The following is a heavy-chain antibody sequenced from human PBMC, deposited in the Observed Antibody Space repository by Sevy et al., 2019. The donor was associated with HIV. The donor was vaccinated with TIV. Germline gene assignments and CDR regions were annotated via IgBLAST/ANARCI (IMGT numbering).Heavy chain of an antibody. V-gene: IGHV3-33*01. J-gene: IGHJ4*02. CDR1: GLTPSTYG. CDR3: ARDPRIYGDYLLAYFDY. CDR2: IGYDGNNK. D-gene: IGHD4-17*01. Sequence: GGCLRLSCAASGLTPSTYGIHWVRQAPGKGLEWVAVIGYDGNNKFYADSVKGRFTISRDDSKNTVFLQMDSLRAEDTAIYYCARDPRIYGDYLLAYFDYWGQGTLVTVSS.